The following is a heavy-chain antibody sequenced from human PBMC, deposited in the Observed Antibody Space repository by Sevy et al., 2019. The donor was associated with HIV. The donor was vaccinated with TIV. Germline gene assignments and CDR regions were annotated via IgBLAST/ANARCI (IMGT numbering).Heavy chain of an antibody. CDR1: GFTFSSYG. CDR3: VASSGYYYDY. J-gene: IGHJ4*02. Sequence: GGSLRLSCAASGFTFSSYGMHWVRQAPGKGLEWVAVIWNDGSNKYYADSVKGRFTISRDNSKNTLYLQMNSLRAEDTAVYYCVASSGYYYDYWGQRTLVTVSS. V-gene: IGHV3-33*01. D-gene: IGHD3-22*01. CDR2: IWNDGSNK.